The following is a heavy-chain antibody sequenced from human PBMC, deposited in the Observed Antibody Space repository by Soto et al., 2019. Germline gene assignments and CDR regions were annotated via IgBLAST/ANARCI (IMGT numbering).Heavy chain of an antibody. J-gene: IGHJ6*03. D-gene: IGHD4-17*01. CDR3: ARVAEMGTVTKGYYYYMDV. V-gene: IGHV1-69*02. CDR2: IIPILGVA. CDR1: GDTFSNHT. Sequence: QVQLVQSGAEVKKPGSSVKVSCQASGDTFSNHTISWVRQAHGQGLEWRGRIIPILGVANYAEKFLSRVTITADKSTSTASMELSSLTSADTAVYYCARVAEMGTVTKGYYYYMDVWGKGTTVTVSS.